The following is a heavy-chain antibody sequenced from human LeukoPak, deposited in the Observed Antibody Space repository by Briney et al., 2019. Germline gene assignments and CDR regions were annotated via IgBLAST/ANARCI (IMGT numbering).Heavy chain of an antibody. D-gene: IGHD6-13*01. J-gene: IGHJ4*02. CDR3: ARDIAALTN. CDR2: INSDGSST. CDR1: GFTFRSYW. V-gene: IGHV3-74*01. Sequence: GGSLRLSCAASGFTFRSYWMHWVRQAPGKGLVWVSQINSDGSSTNYADSVKGRFTISRDNAKNSLYLQMNSLRAEDTAVYYCARDIAALTNWGQGTLVTVSS.